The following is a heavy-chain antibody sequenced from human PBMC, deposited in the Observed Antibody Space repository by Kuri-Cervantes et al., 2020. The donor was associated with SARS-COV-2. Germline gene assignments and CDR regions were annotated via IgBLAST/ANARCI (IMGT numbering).Heavy chain of an antibody. J-gene: IGHJ6*02. V-gene: IGHV3-66*01. CDR2: IYSGGST. CDR3: ASARPRYYYYYGMDV. CDR1: GFTVSSNY. Sequence: GESLKISCAASGFTVSSNYMSWVRQAPGKGLEWVSAIYSGGSTYYADSVKGRFTISRDNSKNTLYLQMNSLRAEDTAVYYCASARPRYYYYYGMDVWGQGTTVTVSS.